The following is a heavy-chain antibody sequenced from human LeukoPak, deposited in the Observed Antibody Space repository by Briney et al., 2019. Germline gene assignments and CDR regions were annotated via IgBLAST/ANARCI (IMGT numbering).Heavy chain of an antibody. CDR2: IYHSGTT. J-gene: IGHJ4*02. Sequence: SETLSLTCTVSGYSISSAYYWVWIRQPPGKGLEWIGTIYHSGTTYYNPSLKSRVAISVDTSKNQFSLKLSSVTAADTAVYYCARVRIAVAGMGPDYWGQGTLVTVSS. CDR1: GYSISSAYY. CDR3: ARVRIAVAGMGPDY. V-gene: IGHV4-38-2*02. D-gene: IGHD6-19*01.